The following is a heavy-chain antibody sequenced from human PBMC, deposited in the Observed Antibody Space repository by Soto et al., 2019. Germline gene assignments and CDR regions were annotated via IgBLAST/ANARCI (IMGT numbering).Heavy chain of an antibody. D-gene: IGHD6-19*01. V-gene: IGHV3-72*01. CDR1: GFTFSDHY. CDR2: SRNRANSFTT. J-gene: IGHJ4*02. Sequence: EVHLVESGGGLVQPGGSLRLSCAASGFTFSDHYMEWVRQAPGEGLEWVARSRNRANSFTTEYAASVKGRFIISRDDSQSTLFLQMNSLKTEDTAVYFCVRGGGSGPPRDLDYWGPGTMVTVSS. CDR3: VRGGGSGPPRDLDY.